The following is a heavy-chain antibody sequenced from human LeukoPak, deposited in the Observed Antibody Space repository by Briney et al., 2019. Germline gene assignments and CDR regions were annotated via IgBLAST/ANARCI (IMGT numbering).Heavy chain of an antibody. D-gene: IGHD5-12*01. Sequence: GGSLRLSCAASGFTFSSYSMNWVRQAPGKGLEWVANIKQDGSEKYYVDSVKGRFTISRDNAKNSLYLQMNSLRAEDTAVYYCAPQSGGYDSPIYYYGMDVWGQGTTVTVSS. CDR3: APQSGGYDSPIYYYGMDV. V-gene: IGHV3-7*01. CDR1: GFTFSSYS. CDR2: IKQDGSEK. J-gene: IGHJ6*02.